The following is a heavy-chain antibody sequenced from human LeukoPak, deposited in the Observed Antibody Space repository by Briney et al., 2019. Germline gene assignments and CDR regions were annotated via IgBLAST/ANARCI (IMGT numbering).Heavy chain of an antibody. Sequence: GGSLRLSCAASGFTFSYYAMHWVRQAPGKGLEWVAVISYDGSNKYYADFVKGRFTISRDNSKNTLYLEMNSLRVEDTAVYYCARDFKDRGWGQGTMVTVSS. CDR3: ARDFKDRG. CDR1: GFTFSYYA. CDR2: ISYDGSNK. J-gene: IGHJ3*01. V-gene: IGHV3-30*04.